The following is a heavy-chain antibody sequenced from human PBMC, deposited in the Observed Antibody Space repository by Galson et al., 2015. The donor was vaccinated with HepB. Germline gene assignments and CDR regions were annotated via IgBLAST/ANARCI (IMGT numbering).Heavy chain of an antibody. Sequence: SLRLSCAASGFTFSSYGMHWVRQAPGKGLEWVAVISYDGSNKYYADSVKGRFTISRDNSKNTLYLQMNSLRAEDTAVYYCAKDITIAAAGNYWGQGTLVTVSS. J-gene: IGHJ4*02. CDR2: ISYDGSNK. CDR1: GFTFSSYG. D-gene: IGHD6-13*01. V-gene: IGHV3-30*18. CDR3: AKDITIAAAGNY.